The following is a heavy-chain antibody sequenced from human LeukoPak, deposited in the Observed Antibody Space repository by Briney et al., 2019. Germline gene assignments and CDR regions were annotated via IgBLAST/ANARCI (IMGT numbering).Heavy chain of an antibody. Sequence: GGSLRLSCAASGFTFSSYWMSWVRQAPGKGLEWVANIKQDGSEKYYVDSVKGRFTISRDNAKNSLYLQMNSLRAEDTAVYYFARASHDYGALLDAFDIWGQGTMVTVSS. CDR2: IKQDGSEK. CDR1: GFTFSSYW. CDR3: ARASHDYGALLDAFDI. J-gene: IGHJ3*02. D-gene: IGHD4-17*01. V-gene: IGHV3-7*01.